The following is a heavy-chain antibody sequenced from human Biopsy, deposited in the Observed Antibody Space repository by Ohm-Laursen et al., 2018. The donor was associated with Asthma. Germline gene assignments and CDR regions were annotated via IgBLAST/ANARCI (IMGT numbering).Heavy chain of an antibody. D-gene: IGHD3-3*01. J-gene: IGHJ6*02. CDR1: GGSMTPTSHY. CDR2: ISYGGKT. Sequence: TLSLTSTVSGGSMTPTSHYCDWIRQAPGKGLEWIGYISYGGKTSYNPSLKNRFTISRGMSKNQLSLRLTSVTAADTAVYFCARRITIFGVVQKDHGMDAWGQGTTVIVSS. CDR3: ARRITIFGVVQKDHGMDA. V-gene: IGHV4-39*01.